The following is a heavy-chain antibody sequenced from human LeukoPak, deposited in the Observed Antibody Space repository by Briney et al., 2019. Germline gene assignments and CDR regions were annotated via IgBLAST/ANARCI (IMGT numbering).Heavy chain of an antibody. Sequence: SETLSLTCAVYGGSFSGYFWTWIRQPPGKGLEWIGEINHSGSTNYNPSLKSRVTISVDTSKNQFSLKLSSVTAADTAVYYCARLQNPKYSSGLYYFDYWGQGTLVTVSS. J-gene: IGHJ4*02. CDR1: GGSFSGYF. D-gene: IGHD6-19*01. V-gene: IGHV4-34*01. CDR2: INHSGST. CDR3: ARLQNPKYSSGLYYFDY.